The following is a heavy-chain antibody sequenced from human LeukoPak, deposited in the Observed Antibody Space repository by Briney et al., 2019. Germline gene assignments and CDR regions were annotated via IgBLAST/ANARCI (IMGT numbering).Heavy chain of an antibody. CDR3: TRTPPRTYYYGSGSYGNYYYGMDV. Sequence: GSLRLFCAASGFTFSSYCMKWVRQAPGEGVGGGSCFIICSRTIYYADSVKGRFTISRDNSKNQLYLQMNSLRAADTAVYYCTRTPPRTYYYGSGSYGNYYYGMDVWGQGTTATVSS. J-gene: IGHJ6*02. D-gene: IGHD3-10*01. CDR1: GFTFSSYC. V-gene: IGHV3-48*04. CDR2: FIICSRTI.